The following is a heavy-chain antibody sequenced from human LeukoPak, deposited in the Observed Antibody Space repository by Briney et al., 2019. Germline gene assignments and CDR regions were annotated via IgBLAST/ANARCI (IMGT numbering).Heavy chain of an antibody. CDR1: GFTFSTCS. CDR2: ISSSSSYI. J-gene: IGHJ2*01. D-gene: IGHD2-15*01. CDR3: ARGCSGGNCMTDWYFDL. Sequence: GGSLRLSCAASGFTFSTCSMNWVRQAPGKGLEWVSSISSSSSYIHYADSVRGRFTISRDNAKNSLYLQMSSLRAEDTAVYYCARGCSGGNCMTDWYFDLWGRGTLVTVSS. V-gene: IGHV3-21*01.